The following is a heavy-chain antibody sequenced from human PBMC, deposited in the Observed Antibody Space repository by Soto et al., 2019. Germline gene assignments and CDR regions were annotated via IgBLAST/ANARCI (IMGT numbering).Heavy chain of an antibody. CDR1: GFTFSSYS. V-gene: IGHV3-48*04. Sequence: PGGSLRLSCAASGFTFSSYSMNWVRQAPGKGLEWISYISSGSGTIYYADSVKGRFTISRDNAKNSLYLQMNSLRAEDTAVYYCARMRLNYGDYGAFDIWGQGTMVTVSS. D-gene: IGHD4-17*01. CDR3: ARMRLNYGDYGAFDI. CDR2: ISSGSGTI. J-gene: IGHJ3*02.